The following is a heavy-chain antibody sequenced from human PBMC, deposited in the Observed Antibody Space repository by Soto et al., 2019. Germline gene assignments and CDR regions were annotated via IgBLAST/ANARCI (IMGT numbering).Heavy chain of an antibody. J-gene: IGHJ6*02. D-gene: IGHD1-7*01. CDR2: ISGSGGST. CDR1: GFTFSSYA. CDR3: AKSGITGTSYYYYGMDV. V-gene: IGHV3-23*01. Sequence: EVQLLESGGGLVQPGGSLRLSCAASGFTFSSYAMSWVRQAPGKGLEWVSAISGSGGSTYYADSVKGRFTISRDNSKNTLYLQMNSLRAEDTAVYYCAKSGITGTSYYYYGMDVWGQGPRSPSP.